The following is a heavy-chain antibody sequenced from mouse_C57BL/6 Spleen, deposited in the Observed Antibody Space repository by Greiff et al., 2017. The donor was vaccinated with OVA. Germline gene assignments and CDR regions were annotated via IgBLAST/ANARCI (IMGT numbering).Heavy chain of an antibody. CDR2: IHPNSGST. J-gene: IGHJ2*01. V-gene: IGHV1-64*01. Sequence: QVQLQQSGAELVKPGASVKLSCKASGYTFTSYWMHWVKQRPGQGLEWIGMIHPNSGSTNYNEKFKSKATLTVDKSSSTAYMQLSSLTSEDSAVYYCAKYYCGSSYGGSFDYWGQGTTLTVSS. CDR3: AKYYCGSSYGGSFDY. CDR1: GYTFTSYW. D-gene: IGHD1-1*01.